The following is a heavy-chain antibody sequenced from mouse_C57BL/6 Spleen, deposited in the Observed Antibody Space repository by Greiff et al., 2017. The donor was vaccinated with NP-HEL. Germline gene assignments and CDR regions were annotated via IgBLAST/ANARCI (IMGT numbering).Heavy chain of an antibody. CDR3: TNGDGSSYWFAY. Sequence: VQLKQSGAELVRPGASVKLSCTASGFNIKDDYMHWVKQRPEQGLEWIGWIDPENGDTEYASKFQGKATITADTSSNTAYLQLSSLTSADTAVYYCTNGDGSSYWFAYWGQGTLVTVSA. V-gene: IGHV14-4*01. D-gene: IGHD1-1*01. CDR2: IDPENGDT. J-gene: IGHJ3*01. CDR1: GFNIKDDY.